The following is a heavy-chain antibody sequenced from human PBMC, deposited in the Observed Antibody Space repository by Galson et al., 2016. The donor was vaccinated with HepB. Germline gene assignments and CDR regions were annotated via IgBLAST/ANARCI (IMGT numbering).Heavy chain of an antibody. J-gene: IGHJ4*02. Sequence: SLRLSCAASGFMFSGYGMHWVRQASGKGLDWVALITPEGSDTYYADAVKGRFTITSDSSKNTLSLQMHSLSAEDTAMYYCARGGISSLDQWGQGILVTVSS. CDR1: GFMFSGYG. D-gene: IGHD2/OR15-2a*01. CDR2: ITPEGSDT. V-gene: IGHV3-30*19. CDR3: ARGGISSLDQ.